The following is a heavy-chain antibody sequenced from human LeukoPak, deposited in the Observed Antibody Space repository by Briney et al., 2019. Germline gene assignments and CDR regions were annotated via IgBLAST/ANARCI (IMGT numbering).Heavy chain of an antibody. J-gene: IGHJ4*02. D-gene: IGHD3-22*01. V-gene: IGHV3-21*04. CDR2: ISSSSSYI. CDR3: ATPLDYRDSSGYHQGGD. Sequence: GGSLRLSCAASGFTFSSYSMNWVRQAPGKGLEWVSSISSSSSYIYYADSVRGRFTISGDNAKNSLYLQMDSLRAEDTAVYYCATPLDYRDSSGYHQGGDWGQGTLVIVSS. CDR1: GFTFSSYS.